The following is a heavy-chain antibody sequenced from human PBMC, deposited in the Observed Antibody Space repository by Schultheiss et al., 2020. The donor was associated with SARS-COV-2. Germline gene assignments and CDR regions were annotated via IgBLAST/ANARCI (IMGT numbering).Heavy chain of an antibody. CDR2: ISSSSSTI. V-gene: IGHV3-48*01. J-gene: IGHJ4*02. CDR3: ARAGSGWFDY. Sequence: GGSLRLSCAASGFTFSSYAMHWVRQAPGKGLEWVSYISSSSSTIYYADSVKGRFTISRDNSKNTLYLQMNSLRAEDTAVYYCARAGSGWFDYWGQGTLVTVSS. D-gene: IGHD6-19*01. CDR1: GFTFSSYA.